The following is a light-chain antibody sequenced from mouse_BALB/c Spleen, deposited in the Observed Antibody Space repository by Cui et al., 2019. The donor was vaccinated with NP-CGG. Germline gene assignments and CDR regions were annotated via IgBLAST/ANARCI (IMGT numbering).Light chain of an antibody. CDR3: ALWYSNHWV. CDR1: TGAVTTSNY. J-gene: IGLJ1*01. Sequence: QAVVTQESAVTTSPGETVTLTCRSNTGAVTTSNYANWVQEEPDHLFTGLIGGTNNRAPGVPARFSGSLIGDKAALIITGAQTEDEAIYFCALWYSNHWVFGGGTKLTVL. V-gene: IGLV1*01. CDR2: GTN.